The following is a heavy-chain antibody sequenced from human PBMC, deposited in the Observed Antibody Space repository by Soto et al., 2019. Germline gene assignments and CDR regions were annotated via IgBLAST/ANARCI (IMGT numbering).Heavy chain of an antibody. Sequence: QVQLVESGGGVVQPGRSLRLSCAASGFTFSSYGMHWVRQAPGKGLEWVAVIWYDGSNKYYADSVKGRFTISRDNSKNTLYLQMNSLRAEDTAVYYCARDLDNWNPTGGYYYGMDVWGQGTTVTVSS. V-gene: IGHV3-33*01. CDR1: GFTFSSYG. CDR3: ARDLDNWNPTGGYYYGMDV. D-gene: IGHD1-20*01. CDR2: IWYDGSNK. J-gene: IGHJ6*02.